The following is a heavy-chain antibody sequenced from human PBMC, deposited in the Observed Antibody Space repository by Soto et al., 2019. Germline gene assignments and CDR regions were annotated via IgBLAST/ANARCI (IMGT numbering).Heavy chain of an antibody. D-gene: IGHD6-13*01. J-gene: IGHJ3*02. CDR1: GFTFSSYA. Sequence: GGSLRLSCAASGFTFSSYAMSWVRQAPGKGLEWVSAISGSGGSTYYADSVKGRFTISRDNSKNTLYLQMNSLRAEDTAVYYCAKQKGPIAAAGTGAFDIWGQGTMVTVSS. CDR3: AKQKGPIAAAGTGAFDI. V-gene: IGHV3-23*01. CDR2: ISGSGGST.